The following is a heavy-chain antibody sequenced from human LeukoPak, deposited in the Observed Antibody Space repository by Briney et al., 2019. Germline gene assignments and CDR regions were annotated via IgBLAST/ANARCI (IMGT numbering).Heavy chain of an antibody. CDR3: ARDFNEDSSSSPVLDY. Sequence: GGSLRLSCEFSVFTFSTYAMNWVRQAPGKGLERISYVSGSSSGSTSIIHYADSVKGRFTISRDNSKNTLYLQMNSLRAKDTAVYYCARDFNEDSSSSPVLDYWGQGTLVTVSS. D-gene: IGHD6-6*01. V-gene: IGHV3-48*01. J-gene: IGHJ4*02. CDR1: VFTFSTYA. CDR2: VSGSSSGSTSII.